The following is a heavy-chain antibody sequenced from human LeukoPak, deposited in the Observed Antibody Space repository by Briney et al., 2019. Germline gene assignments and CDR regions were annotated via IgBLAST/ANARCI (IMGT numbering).Heavy chain of an antibody. CDR1: GYTFTTYY. CDR2: INTSGGST. V-gene: IGHV1-46*01. CDR3: ARELEEGDGYNFGFDP. J-gene: IGHJ5*02. Sequence: ASVKVSCKASGYTFTTYYIHWVRQAPGQGLEWMGIINTSGGSTNYAQKFQGRVSMTRDTFTRTVYMELSSLRSEDTAVYYCARELEEGDGYNFGFDPWGQGTLVTVSS. D-gene: IGHD5-24*01.